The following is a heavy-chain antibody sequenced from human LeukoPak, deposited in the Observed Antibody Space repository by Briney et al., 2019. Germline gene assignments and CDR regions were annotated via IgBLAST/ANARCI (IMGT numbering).Heavy chain of an antibody. Sequence: GASVKVSCKGSGYTFTGYYMHWVRQAPGQGLEWMGWINPYSGDTNYAQKFQGRVTMTRDTSISTAYMELSRLRSDDTAVYYCARGGSSGWYYFDYWGQGTLVTVSS. CDR3: ARGGSSGWYYFDY. D-gene: IGHD6-19*01. V-gene: IGHV1-2*02. CDR2: INPYSGDT. CDR1: GYTFTGYY. J-gene: IGHJ4*02.